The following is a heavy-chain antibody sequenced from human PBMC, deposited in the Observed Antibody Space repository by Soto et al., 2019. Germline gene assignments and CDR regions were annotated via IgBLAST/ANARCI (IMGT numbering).Heavy chain of an antibody. V-gene: IGHV4-59*01. CDR3: ARGLDTYDDVYVTHYHDS. Sequence: PSETLSLTCTVSGGSISSDSWTWIRQPPGKGLEWIGYIHYSGSTKYNPSLQSRVTISVDTSKNHFSLRLSSVTAADTAVYYCARGLDTYDDVYVTHYHDSWGQGTLVTSPQ. CDR1: GGSISSDS. CDR2: IHYSGST. J-gene: IGHJ4*02. D-gene: IGHD5-18*01.